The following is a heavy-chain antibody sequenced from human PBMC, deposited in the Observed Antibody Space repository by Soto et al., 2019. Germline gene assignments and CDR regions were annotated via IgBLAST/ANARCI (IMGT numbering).Heavy chain of an antibody. J-gene: IGHJ4*02. V-gene: IGHV1-58*01. D-gene: IGHD3-22*01. CDR3: ATDDMIMML. CDR2: VVIASGNT. CDR1: GFTFTSSD. Sequence: QMQLVQSGPEVKKPGTSVKVSCKASGFTFTSSDVQWVRQARGQRLEWIVWVVIASGNTNYAQKFQQRVTITRDLSTSTAYMELSSLRSEDTAIYFCATDDMIMMLWGQGPLVTVSS.